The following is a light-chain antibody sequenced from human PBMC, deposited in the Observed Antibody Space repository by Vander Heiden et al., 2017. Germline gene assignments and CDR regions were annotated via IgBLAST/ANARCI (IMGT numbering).Light chain of an antibody. Sequence: QSVLTQPPSVSVAPGQRVTISCTGSSSNIGARYDVHWYQQLPGTAPKLLIYGNNNRPSGVPDRFSGSKSGTSASLAITGLQAEDEADYYCQSYDNSLSGFWVFGGGTKLTVL. V-gene: IGLV1-40*01. CDR2: GNN. CDR1: SSNIGARYD. CDR3: QSYDNSLSGFWV. J-gene: IGLJ3*02.